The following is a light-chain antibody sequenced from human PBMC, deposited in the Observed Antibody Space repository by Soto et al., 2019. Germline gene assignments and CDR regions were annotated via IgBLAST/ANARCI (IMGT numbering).Light chain of an antibody. CDR3: KQYGSSPPVT. Sequence: EIVLTQSPGTLSLSPGERATLSCRASQSVSSSYLAWYQQKPGQAPRLLIYCASSSATGIPDRFSVSGSGTDVTATISSVEPEDFAVYYCKQYGSSPPVTFGQGTRLEI. CDR1: QSVSSSY. CDR2: CAS. V-gene: IGKV3-20*01. J-gene: IGKJ5*01.